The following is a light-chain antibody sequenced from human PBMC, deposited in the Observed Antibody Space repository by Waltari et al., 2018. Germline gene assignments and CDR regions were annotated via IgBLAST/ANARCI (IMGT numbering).Light chain of an antibody. Sequence: DIQMTQSPSTLSASVGDRVTITCRASQTINGWLAWYQQKPGKAPELLIHDASTLEGGVPPRCSGSGSGTEFTLTISSVQPEDVATYYCQQYLLFWTFGQGTRVEIK. V-gene: IGKV1-5*01. CDR3: QQYLLFWT. CDR1: QTINGW. CDR2: DAS. J-gene: IGKJ1*01.